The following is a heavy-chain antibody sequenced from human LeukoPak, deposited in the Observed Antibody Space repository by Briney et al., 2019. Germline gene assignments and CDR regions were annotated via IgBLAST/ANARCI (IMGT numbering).Heavy chain of an antibody. CDR1: GGSFSGYY. Sequence: PSETLSLTCAVYGGSFSGYYWSWIRQPLGKGLEWIGEINHSGSTNYNPSLKSRVTISVDTSKNQFSLKLSSVTAADTAVYYCARVGLDALWFGELSYRHPFDYWGQGTLVTVSS. V-gene: IGHV4-34*01. J-gene: IGHJ4*02. D-gene: IGHD3-10*01. CDR2: INHSGST. CDR3: ARVGLDALWFGELSYRHPFDY.